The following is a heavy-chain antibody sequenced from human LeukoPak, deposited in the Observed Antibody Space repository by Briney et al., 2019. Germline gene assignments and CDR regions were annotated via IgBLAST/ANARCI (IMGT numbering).Heavy chain of an antibody. Sequence: SETLSLTCTVSGGSLSSSSYYWGWIRQPPGKGLEWIGSIYYKGGTNYNPSLWSRVTISADTSKSHFSLKLSSVTAADTAVYYCARRVVTTATDAFDIWGHGTMVSVSS. J-gene: IGHJ3*02. CDR1: GGSLSSSSYY. V-gene: IGHV4-39*02. CDR3: ARRVVTTATDAFDI. D-gene: IGHD4-23*01. CDR2: IYYKGGT.